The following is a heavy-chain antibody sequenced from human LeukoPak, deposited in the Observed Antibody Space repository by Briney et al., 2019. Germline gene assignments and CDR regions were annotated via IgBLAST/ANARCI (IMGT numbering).Heavy chain of an antibody. Sequence: ASVKVSCKASGYTFTSYYMHWVRQAPGQGLEWRGIINPSGGIASYAQKFQGRVTMTRDTSTSTVYMELSSLRSEDTAVYYCARGTVTTYLFYYYYYGMDVWGQGTTVTVSS. CDR3: ARGTVTTYLFYYYYYGMDV. CDR1: GYTFTSYY. V-gene: IGHV1-46*01. J-gene: IGHJ6*02. CDR2: INPSGGIA. D-gene: IGHD4-17*01.